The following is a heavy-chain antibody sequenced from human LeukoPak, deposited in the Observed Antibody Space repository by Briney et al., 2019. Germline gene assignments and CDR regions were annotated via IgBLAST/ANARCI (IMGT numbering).Heavy chain of an antibody. D-gene: IGHD6-13*01. CDR1: GGSISSSSYY. CDR2: IYYSGST. CDR3: ARPGIAAAGTYIHDAFDI. J-gene: IGHJ3*02. V-gene: IGHV4-39*01. Sequence: SETLSLTCTVSGGSISSSSYYWGWIRQPPGKGLEWIGSIYYSGSTYYKPSLKSRVTISVDTSKDQFSLKLRSVTAADTAVYYCARPGIAAAGTYIHDAFDIWGQGTMVTVSS.